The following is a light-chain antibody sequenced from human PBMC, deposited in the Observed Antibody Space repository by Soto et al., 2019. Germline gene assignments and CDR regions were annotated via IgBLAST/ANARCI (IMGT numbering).Light chain of an antibody. Sequence: EIVLTQSPGTLSLSPGERATLSCRASQSINGTYLAWFQQKPGQAPRLLIYGASSRATGIPDRFSGSGSETDFNLNISRLEPEDFAVYYCQQCISPWTFGQGTKLEIK. CDR1: QSINGTY. CDR3: QQCISPWT. CDR2: GAS. V-gene: IGKV3-20*01. J-gene: IGKJ2*01.